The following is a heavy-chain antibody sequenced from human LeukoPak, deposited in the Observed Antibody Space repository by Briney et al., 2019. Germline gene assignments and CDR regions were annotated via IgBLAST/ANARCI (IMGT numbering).Heavy chain of an antibody. D-gene: IGHD6-13*01. V-gene: IGHV3-11*01. J-gene: IGHJ6*03. Sequence: PGGSLRLSCAAAGFTFSNYCMSWVRQAPGKGLKWVSYISSGGSTIYYADSVKGRFTISRDNANNSLYLQMNSLRAEDPAVYYRARVAAALRYSKYYHYSYMDAWAQGTTVTV. CDR2: ISSGGSTI. CDR3: ARVAAALRYSKYYHYSYMDA. CDR1: GFTFSNYC.